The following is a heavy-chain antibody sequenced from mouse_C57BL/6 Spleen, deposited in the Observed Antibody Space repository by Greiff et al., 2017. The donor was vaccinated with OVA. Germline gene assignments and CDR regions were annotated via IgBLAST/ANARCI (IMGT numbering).Heavy chain of an antibody. V-gene: IGHV5-17*01. Sequence: EVQLVESGGGLVKPGGSLKLSCAASGFTFSDYGMHWVRQAPEKGLEWVAYISSGSSTIYYADTVKGRFSISRDNAKNTLFLQMTSLKSEDTAMYCCARRAYYSNSYAVDYWGRRTSVTVST. CDR2: ISSGSSTI. D-gene: IGHD2-5*01. J-gene: IGHJ4*01. CDR1: GFTFSDYG. CDR3: ARRAYYSNSYAVDY.